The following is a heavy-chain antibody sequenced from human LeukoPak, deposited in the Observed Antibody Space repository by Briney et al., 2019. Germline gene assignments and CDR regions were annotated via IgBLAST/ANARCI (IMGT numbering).Heavy chain of an antibody. Sequence: SETLSLTCTVSGGSIGNFYWTWIRQPPGKGLEWIGFVTYSGSTNYKPSLKNRVTISVDTSKNQFSLRLSSVAAADTAVYFCARLNPSLDILTGYYIDYWGQGTLVPVSS. V-gene: IGHV4-59*12. CDR1: GGSIGNFY. CDR3: ARLNPSLDILTGYYIDY. J-gene: IGHJ4*02. CDR2: VTYSGST. D-gene: IGHD3-9*01.